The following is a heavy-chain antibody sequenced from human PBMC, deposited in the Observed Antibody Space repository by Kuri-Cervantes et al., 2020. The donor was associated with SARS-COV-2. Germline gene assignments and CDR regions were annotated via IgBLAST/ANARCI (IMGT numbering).Heavy chain of an antibody. D-gene: IGHD2-15*01. V-gene: IGHV3-15*01. J-gene: IGHJ4*02. CDR1: GFLFSASA. CDR3: TNGVVVDQPFDY. CDR2: IKSKTDGGTT. Sequence: GESLKISCEVSGFLFSASAIHWVRQAPGKGLEWVGRIKSKTDGGTTDYAAPVKGRFTISRDDSKNTLYLQMNSLKTEDTAVYYCTNGVVVDQPFDYWGQGTLVTVSS.